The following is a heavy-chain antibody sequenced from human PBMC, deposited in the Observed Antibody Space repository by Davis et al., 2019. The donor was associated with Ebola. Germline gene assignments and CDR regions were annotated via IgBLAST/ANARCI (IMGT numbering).Heavy chain of an antibody. J-gene: IGHJ4*02. CDR1: GGPISSYY. CDR3: ARAHCTGGVCYFDY. D-gene: IGHD2-8*02. CDR2: IYYSGST. Sequence: PSETLSLTCTVSGGPISSYYWSWIRQPPGKGLEWIGYIYYSGSTNYNPSLKSRVTISVDKSKNQFSLKLSSVTAADTAVYYCARAHCTGGVCYFDYWGQGTLVTVSS. V-gene: IGHV4-59*12.